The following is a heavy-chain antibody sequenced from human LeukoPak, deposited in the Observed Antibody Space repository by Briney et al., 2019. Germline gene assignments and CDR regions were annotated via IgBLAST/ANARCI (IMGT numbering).Heavy chain of an antibody. J-gene: IGHJ4*02. CDR3: ARVQWELLYPDY. CDR2: ISYDESYR. Sequence: GGSLRLSCAASGFTFSSYAMHWVRQPPGKGLEWVALISYDESYRYYADSVKGRFTISRDNSKNTLYLQMNSLRADDTAVYYCARVQWELLYPDYWGQGTLVTVSS. V-gene: IGHV3-30-3*01. CDR1: GFTFSSYA. D-gene: IGHD1-26*01.